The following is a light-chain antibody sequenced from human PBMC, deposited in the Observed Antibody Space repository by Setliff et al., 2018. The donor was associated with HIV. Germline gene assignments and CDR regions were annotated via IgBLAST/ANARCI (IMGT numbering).Light chain of an antibody. CDR2: KSD. CDR3: LQYNSYSRT. CDR1: QSVSYS. J-gene: IGKJ1*01. Sequence: DIQMTQSPSTLSASVGDRVTITCRASQSVSYSLAWYQQKPGKAPNLLIYKSDALAAGVPSRFSGSGSGTEFSLTISGLTPDDSATYYCLQYNSYSRTFGQGTKVDIK. V-gene: IGKV1-5*03.